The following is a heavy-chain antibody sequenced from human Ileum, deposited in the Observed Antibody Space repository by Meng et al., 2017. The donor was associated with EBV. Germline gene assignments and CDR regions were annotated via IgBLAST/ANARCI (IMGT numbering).Heavy chain of an antibody. CDR2: IYHSGIT. Sequence: QWLLQESGPGLVKPSGTLSLTFAVSGGSISSSNWWSWVRQPPGKGLEWIGKIYHSGITIYNPSLKSRVTMSVDNSKNQFSLKLNSMTAADTAVYYCARDPTGGEDHQRVWGQGTLVTVSS. D-gene: IGHD1-14*01. CDR3: ARDPTGGEDHQRV. CDR1: GGSISSSNW. V-gene: IGHV4-4*02. J-gene: IGHJ4*02.